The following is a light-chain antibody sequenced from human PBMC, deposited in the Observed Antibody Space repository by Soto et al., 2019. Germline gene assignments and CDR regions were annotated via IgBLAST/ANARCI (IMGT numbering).Light chain of an antibody. CDR3: HQRSNGIT. CDR2: DAS. CDR1: QSVGTY. Sequence: EIVLTQSPATLPLSPGERATPSCRASQSVGTYLAWYQQKPGQPPRLLIYDASKRATGIPARFSGSRSGTVFTLTISSLEPEDFAVYYCHQRSNGITFGGGTKVEMK. V-gene: IGKV3-11*01. J-gene: IGKJ4*01.